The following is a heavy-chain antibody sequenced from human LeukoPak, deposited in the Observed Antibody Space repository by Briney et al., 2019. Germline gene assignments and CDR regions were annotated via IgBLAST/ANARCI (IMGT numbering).Heavy chain of an antibody. CDR1: GGSISSTNYY. CDR3: ARAVAGISWPYYFDY. J-gene: IGHJ4*02. Sequence: SETLSLTCTVSGGSISSTNYYWGWIRQPPGKGLEWIGTIYYSGSTYYNPSLKSRVTISVDTSKNQFSLRLSPVTATDTAVYYCARAVAGISWPYYFDYWGQGTLVTVSS. CDR2: IYYSGST. D-gene: IGHD6-13*01. V-gene: IGHV4-39*07.